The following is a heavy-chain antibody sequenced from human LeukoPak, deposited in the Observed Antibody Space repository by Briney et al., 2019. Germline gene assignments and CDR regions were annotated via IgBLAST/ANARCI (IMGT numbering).Heavy chain of an antibody. CDR1: GYTFANYY. Sequence: GASVKVSCKASGYTFANYYIHLVRQAPGQGLEWMGLINPSGGSTNYAQKFQGRVTMTRDTSTSTVYMELSSLRSEDTAVYYCARVAKHFRGGLSFYFMDVWGIGTTVTISS. V-gene: IGHV1-46*01. CDR2: INPSGGST. CDR3: ARVAKHFRGGLSFYFMDV. D-gene: IGHD3-10*01. J-gene: IGHJ6*03.